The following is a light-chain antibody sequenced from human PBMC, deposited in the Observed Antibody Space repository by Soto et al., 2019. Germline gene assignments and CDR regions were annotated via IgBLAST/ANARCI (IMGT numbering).Light chain of an antibody. V-gene: IGLV2-8*01. CDR1: SSDVGGYNY. CDR2: EVS. J-gene: IGLJ2*01. Sequence: QSALTQPPSASGSPGQSVTISCTGTSSDVGGYNYVSWYQQHPGKAPKLMIYEVSKRPSGVPDRFSGSKSGNTASLTVSGLQAEDEDDYYCSSYAGSNVVFGGGTTLTVL. CDR3: SSYAGSNVV.